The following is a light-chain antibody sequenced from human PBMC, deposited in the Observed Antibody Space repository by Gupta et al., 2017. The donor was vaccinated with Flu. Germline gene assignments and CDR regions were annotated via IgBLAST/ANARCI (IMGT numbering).Light chain of an antibody. CDR2: AAS. V-gene: IGKV1-9*01. J-gene: IGKJ3*01. CDR1: QGLNNH. Sequence: DLQLTQSPSFLSASVGDRVTITCRASQGLNNHLAWYQQKPGSAPNLLIYAASTWQRGVPSRFSGSCSGIEFTLTISVRQSEDFATYSCQQRNDYPPFTFGHGTKVDVK. CDR3: QQRNDYPPFT.